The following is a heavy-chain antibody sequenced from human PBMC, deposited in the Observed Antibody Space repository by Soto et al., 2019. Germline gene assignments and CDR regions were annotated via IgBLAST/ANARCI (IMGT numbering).Heavy chain of an antibody. CDR1: GFTFSSYG. CDR2: ISYDGSNK. V-gene: IGHV3-30*18. D-gene: IGHD3-10*01. Sequence: QVQLVESGGGVVQPGRSLRLSCAASGFTFSSYGMHWVRQAPGKGLEWAAVISYDGSNKYYADSVKGRFTISRDNSKNTLYLHMHSLRAEDTAVYYCAKDRHGSGSYSPYYFDYWGQGTLVTVSS. CDR3: AKDRHGSGSYSPYYFDY. J-gene: IGHJ4*02.